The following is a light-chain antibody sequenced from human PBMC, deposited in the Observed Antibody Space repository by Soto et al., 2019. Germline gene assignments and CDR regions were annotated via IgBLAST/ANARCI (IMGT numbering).Light chain of an antibody. CDR2: GNS. CDR1: SSNIGAGYD. CDR3: QSYDSSLYV. V-gene: IGLV1-40*01. Sequence: QSVLTQPPSVSGAPGQRVTISCTGSSSNIGAGYDVHWYQQLPGTAPKLLIYGNSNRPSGVPDRFSGSKSGTSASLAITGLQAEDEADYYRQSYDSSLYVFGTGTQLTVL. J-gene: IGLJ1*01.